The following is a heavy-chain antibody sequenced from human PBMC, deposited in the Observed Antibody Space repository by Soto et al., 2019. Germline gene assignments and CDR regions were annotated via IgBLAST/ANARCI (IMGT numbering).Heavy chain of an antibody. V-gene: IGHV4-4*02. Sequence: QVQLQESGPGLVKPSETLSLTCAVSGGSISSTKWWSWVRQPPGKGLEWIGQIYHGGSSNYNPSLKSRVIILVDKSKNQFSLKLSSVTAADTAVYYCAKDRDGSDMGGMDVWGQGKTVTVSS. CDR1: GGSISSTKW. CDR2: IYHGGSS. J-gene: IGHJ6*02. CDR3: AKDRDGSDMGGMDV. D-gene: IGHD2-21*02.